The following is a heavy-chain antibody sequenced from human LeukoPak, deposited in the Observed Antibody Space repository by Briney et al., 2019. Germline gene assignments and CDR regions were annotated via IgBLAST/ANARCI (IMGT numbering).Heavy chain of an antibody. CDR3: ARASDYDSGGYYIGGTFDY. D-gene: IGHD3-22*01. J-gene: IGHJ4*02. CDR2: LYSGGST. CDR1: GFTVSSNY. V-gene: IGHV3-53*01. Sequence: GGSLRLSCAASGFTVSSNYMTWVRQAPGKGLEWVSILYSGGSTYYADSVKGRLTISRDNSKNTLYLQMNSLRAEDTAVYYCARASDYDSGGYYIGGTFDYWGQGTLVTVSS.